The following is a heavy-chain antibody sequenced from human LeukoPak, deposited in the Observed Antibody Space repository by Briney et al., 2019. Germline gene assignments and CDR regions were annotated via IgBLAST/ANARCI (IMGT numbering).Heavy chain of an antibody. CDR3: AKHMRATNTYSFFGLDV. J-gene: IGHJ6*02. CDR1: GFTFKDYG. D-gene: IGHD1-26*01. CDR2: INWNGGCT. V-gene: IGHV3-9*01. Sequence: GGSLTLSCAATGFTFKDYGMHWVRPPPGKGLEWVSSINWNGGCTDYADSVKGRFTISRDNAKNSLYLQLSSLRPEDTALYYCAKHMRATNTYSFFGLDVWGQGTTVTVSS.